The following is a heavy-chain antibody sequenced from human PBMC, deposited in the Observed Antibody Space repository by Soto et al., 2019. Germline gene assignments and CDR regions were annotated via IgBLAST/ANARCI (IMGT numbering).Heavy chain of an antibody. J-gene: IGHJ4*02. CDR2: ISAYNGNT. CDR1: GYTFTSYG. Sequence: QVQLVQSGAEVKKPGASVKVSCKASGYTFTSYGISWVRQAPGQGLEWMGWISAYNGNTNYAQKVQGRVTMTTDTPTSKAYMEWRSLSSDDSAVYYCARDRGGRAQTPDYWGQGTLVPVSP. CDR3: ARDRGGRAQTPDY. V-gene: IGHV1-18*01. D-gene: IGHD3-10*01.